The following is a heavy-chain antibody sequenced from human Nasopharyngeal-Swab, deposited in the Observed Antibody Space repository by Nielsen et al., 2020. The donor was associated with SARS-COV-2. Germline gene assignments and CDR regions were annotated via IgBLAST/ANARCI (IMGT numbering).Heavy chain of an antibody. J-gene: IGHJ5*02. CDR1: GFTFSSYS. V-gene: IGHV3-21*01. D-gene: IGHD2-2*01. Sequence: GESLKISCAASGFTFSSYSMNWVRQAPGKGLEWVSSISSSSSYIYYADSVKGRFTISRDNAKNSLYLQMNSLRAEDTAVYYCARDLIVVVPAAMDVHWFGPWGQGTLVTVPS. CDR2: ISSSSSYI. CDR3: ARDLIVVVPAAMDVHWFGP.